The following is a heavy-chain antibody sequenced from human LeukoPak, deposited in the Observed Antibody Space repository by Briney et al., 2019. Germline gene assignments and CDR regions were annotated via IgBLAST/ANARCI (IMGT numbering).Heavy chain of an antibody. J-gene: IGHJ4*02. CDR3: AKGPYGIAADGKLDY. CDR2: IWYDGSNK. Sequence: GGSLRLSCAASGFTFSSYGMHWVRQAPGTGLEWVAVIWYDGSNKYYADSAKRRFTISRDNSKNTLYLQMNSLRAEATAVYYCAKGPYGIAADGKLDYWGQGTLVTVSS. CDR1: GFTFSSYG. V-gene: IGHV3-33*06. D-gene: IGHD6-13*01.